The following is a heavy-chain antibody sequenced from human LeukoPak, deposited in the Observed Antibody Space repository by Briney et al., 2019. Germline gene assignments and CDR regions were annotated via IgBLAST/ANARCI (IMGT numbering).Heavy chain of an antibody. CDR1: GFTFSSYW. V-gene: IGHV3-74*01. D-gene: IGHD6-13*01. CDR2: INSDGSST. CDR3: ARRSLAAGILGYYYMDV. Sequence: GGSLRLSCAASGFTFSSYWMHWVRQAPGKGLVWVSRINSDGSSTSYADSVKGRFTISRDNAKNTLYLQMNSLRAEDAAVYYCARRSLAAGILGYYYMDVWGKGTTVTVSS. J-gene: IGHJ6*03.